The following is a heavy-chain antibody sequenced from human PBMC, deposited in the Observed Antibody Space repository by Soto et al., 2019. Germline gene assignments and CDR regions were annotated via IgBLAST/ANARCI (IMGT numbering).Heavy chain of an antibody. CDR3: ATSFTDNSGRLVNS. V-gene: IGHV3-74*01. Sequence: GGSLRLSCAASGFTSSTFWMHWVRQAPGKGLVWVSCIKSDGSIIGYADSVKGRFTVSRDNAKNTLYLQMNSLRAEDTAVYYCATSFTDNSGRLVNSWGQGTQVTVSS. D-gene: IGHD1-1*01. J-gene: IGHJ4*02. CDR2: IKSDGSII. CDR1: GFTSSTFW.